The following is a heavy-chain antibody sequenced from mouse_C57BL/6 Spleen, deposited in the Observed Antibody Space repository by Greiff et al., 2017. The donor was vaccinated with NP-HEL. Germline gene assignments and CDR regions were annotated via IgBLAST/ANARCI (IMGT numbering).Heavy chain of an antibody. V-gene: IGHV14-2*01. D-gene: IGHD1-1*01. J-gene: IGHJ4*01. Sequence: EVMLVESGAELVKPGASVKLSCTASGFNIKDYYMHWVKQRTEQGLEWIGRLDPEDGETKYAPKFQGKATITADTSSNTAYLQLSSLPSEDTAVYYCAREGFTTVVAPSYAMDYWGQGTSVTVSS. CDR2: LDPEDGET. CDR1: GFNIKDYY. CDR3: AREGFTTVVAPSYAMDY.